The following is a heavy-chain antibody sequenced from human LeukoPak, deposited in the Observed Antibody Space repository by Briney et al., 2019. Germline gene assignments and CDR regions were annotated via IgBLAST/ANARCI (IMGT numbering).Heavy chain of an antibody. CDR2: ITPYNNNA. V-gene: IGHV1-18*04. CDR3: ARDLIYDNTGSARDTNDAFDI. CDR1: GYTFTSYG. Sequence: ASVKVSCKATGYTFTSYGINWVRQAPGQGLEWMGWITPYNNNAKYAQKFQGRVTMTTDTSTDIAYMDLRSLGSDDTAMYYCARDLIYDNTGSARDTNDAFDIWGQGTMLIVSS. J-gene: IGHJ3*02. D-gene: IGHD5-18*01.